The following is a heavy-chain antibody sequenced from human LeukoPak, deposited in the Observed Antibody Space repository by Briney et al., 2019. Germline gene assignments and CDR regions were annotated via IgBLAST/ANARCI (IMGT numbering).Heavy chain of an antibody. CDR3: ARLGSNNWFDP. CDR1: GGSISSYY. J-gene: IGHJ5*02. Sequence: SETLSLTCTVSGGSISSYYCSWIRQPPGKGLEWIGYISYSGRTNYNPSLKSRVTVSVDTSKNQFSLKLNSVTAADTAVYYCARLGSNNWFDPWGQGTLVTVSS. V-gene: IGHV4-59*01. CDR2: ISYSGRT.